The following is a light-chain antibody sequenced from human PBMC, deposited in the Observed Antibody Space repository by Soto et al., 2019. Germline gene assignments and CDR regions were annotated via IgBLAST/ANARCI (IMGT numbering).Light chain of an antibody. J-gene: IGLJ1*01. CDR1: SSDVGGYNY. V-gene: IGLV2-14*03. CDR3: SSYTSSSLHV. CDR2: DVS. Sequence: QSVLTQPASVSGSPGQSITISCIGTSSDVGGYNYVSWYQQHPGKAPKLMIYDVSNRPSGVSNRFSGSKSGNTASLTISGLQAEDEADYYCSSYTSSSLHVFGTGTKLTVL.